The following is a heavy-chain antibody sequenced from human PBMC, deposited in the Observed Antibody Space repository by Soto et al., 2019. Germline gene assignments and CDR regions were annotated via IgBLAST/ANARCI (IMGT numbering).Heavy chain of an antibody. D-gene: IGHD3-10*01. CDR3: ARVAGAYREVYFQH. J-gene: IGHJ1*01. CDR2: IYYSGST. V-gene: IGHV4-59*01. CDR1: GGSISSYY. Sequence: PSETLSLTCTVSGGSISSYYWSWIRQPPGKGLEWIGYIYYSGSTNYNPSLKSRVTISVDTSKNQFSLKLSSVTAADTAVYYCARVAGAYREVYFQHWGQGTLVTVSS.